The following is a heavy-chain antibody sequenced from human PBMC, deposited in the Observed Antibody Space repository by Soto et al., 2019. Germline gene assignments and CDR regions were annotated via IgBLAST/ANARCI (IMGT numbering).Heavy chain of an antibody. CDR1: GFTFSSYA. CDR3: ARGGGYCSSTSCYYWYYYYGMDV. CDR2: ISYDGSNK. D-gene: IGHD2-2*01. V-gene: IGHV3-30-3*01. J-gene: IGHJ6*02. Sequence: PGGSLRLSCAASGFTFSSYAMHWVRQAPGKGLEWVAVISYDGSNKYYADSVKGRFTISRDNSKNTLYLQMNSLRAEDTAVYYCARGGGYCSSTSCYYWYYYYGMDVWGQGTTVTVSS.